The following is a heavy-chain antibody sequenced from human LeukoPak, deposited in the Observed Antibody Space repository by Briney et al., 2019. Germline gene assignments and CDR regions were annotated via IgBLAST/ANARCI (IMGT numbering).Heavy chain of an antibody. J-gene: IGHJ3*02. D-gene: IGHD2-2*01. CDR1: GDSITNYY. CDR3: AGTPYCSSDNCYRFYNGNDGFDI. CDR2: ICTSGST. V-gene: IGHV4-4*09. Sequence: SETLCLTCSVSGDSITNYYWTWIRQPPGKGLEWIGGICTSGSTSDNPALKSRRTISVDPSQKQFSLKLRSVTAADTAVYYCAGTPYCSSDNCYRFYNGNDGFDIWGQGTKVTVSS.